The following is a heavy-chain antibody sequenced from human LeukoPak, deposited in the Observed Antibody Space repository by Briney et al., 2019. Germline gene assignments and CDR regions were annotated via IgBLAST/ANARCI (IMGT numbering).Heavy chain of an antibody. D-gene: IGHD5/OR15-5a*01. Sequence: GGSLRLSCAGSGCTFSSYAMSWVRQAPGKGLEWVSAISGSGGSTYYADSVKGRFTISRDNSKNTLYLQMNSLRAEDTAVYYCAKDTPYPSTPAYWGQGTLVTVSS. J-gene: IGHJ4*02. CDR2: ISGSGGST. CDR3: AKDTPYPSTPAY. CDR1: GCTFSSYA. V-gene: IGHV3-23*01.